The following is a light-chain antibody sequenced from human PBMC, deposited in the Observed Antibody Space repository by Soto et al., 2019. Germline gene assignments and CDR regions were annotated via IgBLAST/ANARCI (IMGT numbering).Light chain of an antibody. CDR1: SSDVGIYNY. J-gene: IGLJ1*01. CDR2: EVT. CDR3: SSYKTRSTRV. V-gene: IGLV2-14*01. Sequence: QSVLTQPASVSGSAGQSIAISCTGSSSDVGIYNYVSWYQQHPGKVPKLIIYEVTSRPSGVSIRFSGSKSGNTASLTISGLQNEEEADSYCSSYKTRSTRVFGTGTKVTV.